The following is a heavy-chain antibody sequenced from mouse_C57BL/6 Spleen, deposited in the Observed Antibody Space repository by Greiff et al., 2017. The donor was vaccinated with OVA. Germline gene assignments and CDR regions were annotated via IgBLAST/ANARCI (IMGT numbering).Heavy chain of an antibody. CDR2: ISSGGDYI. Sequence: EVKLQESGEGLVKPGGSLKLSCAASGFTFSSYAMSWVRQTPEKRLEWVAYISSGGDYIYYADTVKGRFTISRDNARNTLYLQMSSLKSEDTAMYYCTRDLGRHAMDYWGQGTSVTVSS. D-gene: IGHD4-1*01. CDR1: GFTFSSYA. V-gene: IGHV5-9-1*02. CDR3: TRDLGRHAMDY. J-gene: IGHJ4*01.